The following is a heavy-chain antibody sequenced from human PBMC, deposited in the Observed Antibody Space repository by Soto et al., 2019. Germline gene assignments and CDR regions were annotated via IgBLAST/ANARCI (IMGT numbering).Heavy chain of an antibody. J-gene: IGHJ4*02. CDR2: IIPIFGTA. Sequence: ASVKVSCKASGGTFSSYAISWVRQAPGQGLEWMGGIIPIFGTANYAQKFQGRVTITADESTSTAYMELRSLRSDDTAVYYCARGSPYSSSWDYYWGQGTLVTVSS. CDR3: ARGSPYSSSWDYY. D-gene: IGHD6-13*01. V-gene: IGHV1-69*13. CDR1: GGTFSSYA.